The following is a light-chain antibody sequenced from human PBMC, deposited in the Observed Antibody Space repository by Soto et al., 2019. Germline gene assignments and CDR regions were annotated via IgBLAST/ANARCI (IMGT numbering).Light chain of an antibody. CDR2: DAS. Sequence: EIVLTQSPATLSLSPGERATLSCRASQSVSTYLAWYQQKPGQAPRLLIYDASTRATGIPARFSGSGSGTDFTLTISSLEPEDFAVYYCQQSSKGEFTFGPGTKVDIK. J-gene: IGKJ3*01. V-gene: IGKV3-11*01. CDR3: QQSSKGEFT. CDR1: QSVSTY.